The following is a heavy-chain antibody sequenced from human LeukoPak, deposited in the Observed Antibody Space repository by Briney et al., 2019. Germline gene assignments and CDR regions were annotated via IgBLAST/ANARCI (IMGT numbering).Heavy chain of an antibody. V-gene: IGHV3-23*01. CDR1: EFLFSSYA. D-gene: IGHD2-8*01. Sequence: GGSLRLSCAASEFLFSSYAMTWVRQAPGKGLEWVSGISGSGGDTYYADSVKGRFTISRDNSKNTLYLQMNSLRAEDTAVYYCAKDRSCTNNICHGDFDYWGQGTLVTVSS. CDR3: AKDRSCTNNICHGDFDY. J-gene: IGHJ4*02. CDR2: ISGSGGDT.